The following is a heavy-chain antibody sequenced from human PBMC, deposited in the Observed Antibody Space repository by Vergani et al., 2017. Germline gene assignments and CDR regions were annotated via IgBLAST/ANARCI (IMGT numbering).Heavy chain of an antibody. V-gene: IGHV4-31*03. D-gene: IGHD3-16*01. J-gene: IGHJ4*02. CDR3: ARDPDEGGYFDY. CDR2: IYYSGST. CDR1: GGSISSGGYY. Sequence: QVQLQESGPGLGKPSQTLSLTCTVSGGSISSGGYYWSWIRQHPGKGLEWIGYIYYSGSTYYNPPLKSRFTISVDTSKNQFSLKLSSVTAADTAVYYCARDPDEGGYFDYWGQGTLVTVSS.